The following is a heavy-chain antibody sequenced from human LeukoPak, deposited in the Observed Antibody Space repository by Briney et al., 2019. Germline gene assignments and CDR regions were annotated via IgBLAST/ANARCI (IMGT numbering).Heavy chain of an antibody. V-gene: IGHV3-21*01. CDR1: GFTFSSYS. CDR2: ISSSSSYI. J-gene: IGHJ4*02. CDR3: ARGSSGSYGTDFDY. D-gene: IGHD1-26*01. Sequence: PGGSLRLSCAASGFTFSSYSMNWVRQAPGKGLEWVSSISSSSSYIYYADSVKGRFTISRDNAKNSLYLQMNSLRAEDTAVYYCARGSSGSYGTDFDYWGQGTLVTVSS.